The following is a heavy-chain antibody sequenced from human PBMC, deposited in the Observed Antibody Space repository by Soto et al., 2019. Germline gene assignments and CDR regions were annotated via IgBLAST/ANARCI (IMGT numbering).Heavy chain of an antibody. J-gene: IGHJ6*02. V-gene: IGHV1-8*01. CDR1: GYTFTTYD. CDR2: MNPNSGNT. CDR3: ARAQVPAAESFYHYGMDV. Sequence: QMQLVQSGAEVKKPGASVKVSCKASGYTFTTYDINWVREATGQGLEWMGWMNPNSGNTGYPQKXQGRVTMTRNXXIXTXXVELSSLRSEDTAVSYCARAQVPAAESFYHYGMDVWGQGTTVTVSS. D-gene: IGHD2-15*01.